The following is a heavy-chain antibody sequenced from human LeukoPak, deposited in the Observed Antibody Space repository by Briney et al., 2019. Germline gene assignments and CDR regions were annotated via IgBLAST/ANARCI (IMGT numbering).Heavy chain of an antibody. J-gene: IGHJ4*02. CDR2: ISYDGGKK. CDR3: ARDLTSVWYYLGY. D-gene: IGHD3-9*01. Sequence: GGSLRLSCAASGFTFISYAMHWVRQAPGKGLEWVAVISYDGGKKYYADSVKGRFTISRDNSKNTLYLQVNSLRAEGTAVYYCARDLTSVWYYLGYWGQGTLVTVSS. CDR1: GFTFISYA. V-gene: IGHV3-30-3*01.